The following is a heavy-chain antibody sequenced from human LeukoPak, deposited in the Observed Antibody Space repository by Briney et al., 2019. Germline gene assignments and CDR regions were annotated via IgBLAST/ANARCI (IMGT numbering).Heavy chain of an antibody. CDR2: IYYSGST. Sequence: KPSETLSLTCTVSGGSISSYYWSWIRQPPGKGLEWIGYIYYSGSTNYNPSLKSRVTISVDTSKNQFSLKLSSVTAADTAVYYCARAGGVQDFWGWSYYFDYWGQGTLVTVSS. D-gene: IGHD3-3*01. V-gene: IGHV4-59*01. J-gene: IGHJ4*02. CDR3: ARAGGVQDFWGWSYYFDY. CDR1: GGSISSYY.